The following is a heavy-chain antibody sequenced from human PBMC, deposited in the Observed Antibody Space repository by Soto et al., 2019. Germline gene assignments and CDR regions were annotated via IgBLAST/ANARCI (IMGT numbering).Heavy chain of an antibody. CDR2: ISSSGSTI. V-gene: IGHV3-48*03. CDR3: ARDGPSDPYYDSSGYYW. D-gene: IGHD3-22*01. Sequence: PGGSLRLSCAASGFTFSSYEMHWVRQAPGKGLEWVSYISSSGSTIYYADSVKGRFTISRDNAKNSLYLQMNSLRAEDTAVYYCARDGPSDPYYDSSGYYWWGQGTLVTVSS. CDR1: GFTFSSYE. J-gene: IGHJ4*02.